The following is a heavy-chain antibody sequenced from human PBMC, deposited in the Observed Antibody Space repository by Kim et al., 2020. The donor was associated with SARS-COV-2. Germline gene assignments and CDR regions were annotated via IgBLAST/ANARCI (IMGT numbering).Heavy chain of an antibody. CDR1: GFTFSSYW. CDR2: IKQDGSEK. CDR3: ARDYYQQLLGEEYYFDY. Sequence: GGSLRLSCAASGFTFSSYWMSWVRQAPGKGLEWVANIKQDGSEKYYVDSVKGRFTISRDNAKNSLYLQMNSLRAEDTAVYYCARDYYQQLLGEEYYFDYWGQGTLVTVSS. J-gene: IGHJ4*02. D-gene: IGHD6-13*01. V-gene: IGHV3-7*03.